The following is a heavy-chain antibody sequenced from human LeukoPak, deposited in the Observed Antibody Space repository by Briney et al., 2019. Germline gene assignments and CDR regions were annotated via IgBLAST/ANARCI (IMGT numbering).Heavy chain of an antibody. D-gene: IGHD3-3*01. CDR3: LKMFYASWSAFDL. CDR1: GYSFTGYY. Sequence: GASVMVSCKASGYSFTGYYIHWVRQAPGQGLEWMGWIYPYSGATNYAQKFQGGVAMTRDTSISTAYMELNRLRSDDTAVYYCLKMFYASWSAFDLWGPGTMVTVSS. V-gene: IGHV1-2*02. CDR2: IYPYSGAT. J-gene: IGHJ3*01.